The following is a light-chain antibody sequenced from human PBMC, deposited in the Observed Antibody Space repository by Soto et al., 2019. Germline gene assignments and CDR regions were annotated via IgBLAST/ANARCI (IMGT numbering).Light chain of an antibody. CDR2: KAS. J-gene: IGKJ1*01. Sequence: DIQMTQSPSSLPASVGDRVTITCRASQGISSWLAWYQQKPGKAPNLLIYKASILESGVPSRFSGSGSGTDFTLTISRLEPEDFAVYFCHQYGSSPWTFGQGTKVDIK. CDR1: QGISSW. CDR3: HQYGSSPWT. V-gene: IGKV1-5*03.